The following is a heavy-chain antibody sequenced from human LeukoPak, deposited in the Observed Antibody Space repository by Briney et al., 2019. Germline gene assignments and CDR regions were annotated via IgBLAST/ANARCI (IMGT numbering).Heavy chain of an antibody. Sequence: GGSLRLSYSPSGFICSSYAMQWVRQAPGKGLEYVSAISSNGGSTYYADSVKGRFTISRDNSKNTLYLQMSSLRAEDTAVYYCVKAYYYASSGYEPLRNWGQGTLVTVSS. D-gene: IGHD3-22*01. CDR1: GFICSSYA. CDR3: VKAYYYASSGYEPLRN. J-gene: IGHJ4*02. V-gene: IGHV3-64D*06. CDR2: ISSNGGST.